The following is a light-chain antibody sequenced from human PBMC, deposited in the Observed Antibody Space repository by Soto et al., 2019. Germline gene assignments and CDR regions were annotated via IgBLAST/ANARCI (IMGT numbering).Light chain of an antibody. CDR2: DAS. Sequence: EIVMTQPPATLSVSPGERATLSCRASQSVSSNLAWYQQKPGQAPRLLIYDASTRATGIPARFSGSGSGTEYTLTISSLQSEDSAVYYCQQCSWHPFTVTFGGGTKVEIK. J-gene: IGKJ4*01. CDR1: QSVSSN. V-gene: IGKV3-15*01. CDR3: QQCSWHPFTVT.